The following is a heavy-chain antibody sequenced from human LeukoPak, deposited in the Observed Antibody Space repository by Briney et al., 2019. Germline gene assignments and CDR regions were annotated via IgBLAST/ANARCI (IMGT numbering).Heavy chain of an antibody. CDR1: GLTFSSSA. CDR3: ARDLYAWTASYYFDY. CDR2: ISYDGSNK. D-gene: IGHD2/OR15-2a*01. Sequence: PGGSLRLSCAASGLTFSSSAMHWVRQAPSKGLEWVAIISYDGSNKYYADSVKGRFTISRDNSKNTLYLQMNSLRAEDTAVYYCARDLYAWTASYYFDYWGQGTLVTVSS. J-gene: IGHJ4*02. V-gene: IGHV3-30*04.